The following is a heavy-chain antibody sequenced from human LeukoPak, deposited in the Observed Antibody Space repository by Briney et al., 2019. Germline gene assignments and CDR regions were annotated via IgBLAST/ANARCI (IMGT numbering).Heavy chain of an antibody. Sequence: GGSLRLSCTASGFTFGDYAMSWFRQAPGKGLEWVANIKQDGSEKYYVDSVKGRFTISRDNAKNSLYLQMNSLRAEDTAVYYCAGDSGDYWGQGTLVTVSS. CDR3: AGDSGDY. CDR2: IKQDGSEK. CDR1: GFTFGDYA. J-gene: IGHJ4*02. V-gene: IGHV3-7*01. D-gene: IGHD1-26*01.